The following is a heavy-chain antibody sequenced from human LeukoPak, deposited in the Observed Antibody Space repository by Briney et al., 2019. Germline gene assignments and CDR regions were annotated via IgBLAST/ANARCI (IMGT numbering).Heavy chain of an antibody. D-gene: IGHD3-10*01. Sequence: PGGSLRLFCAASGFXFSTYAIHWVRQAPGKGLDWVAVISYDESNEYYADSVKGRFTISRDYSKNTLYLQMNSLRAEDSAVCYCARDSYGSDYWGQGSLVTVSS. J-gene: IGHJ4*02. CDR3: ARDSYGSDY. CDR2: ISYDESNE. CDR1: GFXFSTYA. V-gene: IGHV3-30-3*01.